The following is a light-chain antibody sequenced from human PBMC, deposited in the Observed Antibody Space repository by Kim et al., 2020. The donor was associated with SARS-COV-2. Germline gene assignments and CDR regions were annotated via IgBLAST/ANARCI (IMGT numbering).Light chain of an antibody. CDR2: GAS. CDR3: QQYGSSRFT. J-gene: IGKJ3*01. V-gene: IGKV3-20*01. CDR1: QSVSSSY. Sequence: PGERATLSCRASQSVSSSYLAWYQQKPGQAPRLLIYGASSRATGIPDRFSGSGSGTDFTLTISRLEPEDFAVYYCQQYGSSRFTFGPGTKVDIK.